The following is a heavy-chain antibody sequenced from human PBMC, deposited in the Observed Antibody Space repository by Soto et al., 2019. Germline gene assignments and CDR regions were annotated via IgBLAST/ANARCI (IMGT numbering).Heavy chain of an antibody. CDR1: GYSFTAYY. J-gene: IGHJ6*02. CDR2: INPNTGVT. D-gene: IGHD2-21*02. V-gene: IGHV1-2*04. CDR3: VRSPGDFRYGLDV. Sequence: QVQLVQSGAEVRKPGASVKVSCKASGYSFTAYYIHWVRQAPGKGFEWLGWINPNTGVTHFAQKFQGWVTMTRDTSISTAYMELNRLTSDDTAVYYCVRSPGDFRYGLDVWGQGTTVTVSS.